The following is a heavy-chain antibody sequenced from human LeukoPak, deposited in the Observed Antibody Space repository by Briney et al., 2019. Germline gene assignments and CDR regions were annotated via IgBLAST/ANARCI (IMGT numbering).Heavy chain of an antibody. D-gene: IGHD1-26*01. V-gene: IGHV1-24*01. CDR1: GYTLTELS. J-gene: IGHJ3*02. CDR2: FDPEDGET. CDR3: ATDAWERSLFREEAFDI. Sequence: GASVKVSCKVSGYTLTELSMHWVRQAPGKGLEWMGGFDPEDGETIYAQKFQGRVTMTEDTSTDTAYMELSSLRSEDTAVYYCATDAWERSLFREEAFDIWGQGTMVTVSS.